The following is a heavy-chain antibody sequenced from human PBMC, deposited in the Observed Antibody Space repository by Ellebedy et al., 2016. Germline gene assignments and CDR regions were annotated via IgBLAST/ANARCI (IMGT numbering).Heavy chain of an antibody. CDR1: GFTFSNYA. V-gene: IGHV3-30-3*01. CDR2: ISYDGNII. Sequence: GGSLRLXXAASGFTFSNYAMHWVRRAPGKGLEWVAVISYDGNIIYYADYVKGRFTISRDNSKNTLYLQMNSLRPEDTAVFYCTRGPAQSSGNFNSAWGYFDSWGQGARVIVSS. D-gene: IGHD1-26*01. J-gene: IGHJ4*02. CDR3: TRGPAQSSGNFNSAWGYFDS.